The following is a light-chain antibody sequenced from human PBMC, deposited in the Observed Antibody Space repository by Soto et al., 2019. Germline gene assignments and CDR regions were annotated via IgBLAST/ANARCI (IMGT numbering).Light chain of an antibody. V-gene: IGLV1-47*02. CDR2: TNN. CDR3: AAWDDSLSAWV. CDR1: SSNIGRDY. Sequence: QSVLTQPPSASGTPGQRVTISCSGGSSNIGRDYVYWFQQLPGTAPKLLIYTNNQRPSGVPDRFSGSKSGTSASLAISGLRSEDEADYCCAAWDDSLSAWVFGGGTNVTVL. J-gene: IGLJ3*02.